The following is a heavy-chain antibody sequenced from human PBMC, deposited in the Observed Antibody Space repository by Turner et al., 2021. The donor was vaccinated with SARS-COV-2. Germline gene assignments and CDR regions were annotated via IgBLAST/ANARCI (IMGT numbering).Heavy chain of an antibody. Sequence: QVQLVESGGGVVQPGRSMRLSCAASGFPFRSYAMHWVRQAPGKGLEWVAVISYDGSNKYYADSVKGRFTISRDNSKNTLYLLMNSLRAEDTAVYYCARDSSLGGSGWPIDYWGQGTLVTVSS. CDR2: ISYDGSNK. V-gene: IGHV3-30-3*01. CDR3: ARDSSLGGSGWPIDY. D-gene: IGHD6-19*01. J-gene: IGHJ4*02. CDR1: GFPFRSYA.